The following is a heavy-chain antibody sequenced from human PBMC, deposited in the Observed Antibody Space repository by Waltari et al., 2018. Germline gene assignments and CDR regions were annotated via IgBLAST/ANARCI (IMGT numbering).Heavy chain of an antibody. CDR2: IWHDGSNE. V-gene: IGHV3-33*01. D-gene: IGHD2-15*01. Sequence: QVQLVESGGGVVQPGRSLRLSCPASGFTFGRFGMHWVRQAPGKGLEWVAVIWHDGSNEYYVDSVKGRFTISRDNSKNTLYLQMNSLRAEDSAVYYCASQSTTLFDYWGQGTLVTVSS. CDR1: GFTFGRFG. J-gene: IGHJ4*02. CDR3: ASQSTTLFDY.